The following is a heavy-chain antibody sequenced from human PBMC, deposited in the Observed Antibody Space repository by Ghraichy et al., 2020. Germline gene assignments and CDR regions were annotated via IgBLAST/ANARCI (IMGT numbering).Heavy chain of an antibody. CDR1: GGSFSGYY. D-gene: IGHD2-15*01. J-gene: IGHJ6*02. V-gene: IGHV4-34*01. CDR2: INHSGST. CDR3: ARGETICSGGSCYSRALYYYYGMDV. Sequence: SETLSLTCAVYGGSFSGYYWSWIRQPPGKGLEWIGEINHSGSTNYNPSLKSRVTISVDTSKNQFSLKLTSVTAADTAVYYCARGETICSGGSCYSRALYYYYGMDVWGQGTTVTVSS.